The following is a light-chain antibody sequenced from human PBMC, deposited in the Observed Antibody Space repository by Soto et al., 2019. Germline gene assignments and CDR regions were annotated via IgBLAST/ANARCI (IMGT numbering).Light chain of an antibody. CDR2: GAS. CDR1: QSVSSN. J-gene: IGKJ3*01. Sequence: EIVMTQSPATLSVSPGERATLSCRASQSVSSNLAWYQQKPGQDPRLLIYGASTRATGIPARFSGSGSGTEFTLTISRLEPEDFAVYYCQQYGSSPEITFGPGTKVHIK. V-gene: IGKV3-15*01. CDR3: QQYGSSPEIT.